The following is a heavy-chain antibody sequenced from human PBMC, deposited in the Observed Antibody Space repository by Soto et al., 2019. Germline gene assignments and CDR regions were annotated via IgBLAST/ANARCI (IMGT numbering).Heavy chain of an antibody. CDR2: TSYDGSNK. V-gene: IGHV3-33*05. CDR3: ARWGTRGGLDV. D-gene: IGHD3-16*01. Sequence: QVQLVESGGGVVQPGTSRRLSCVGSGFTFRSYVIHWVRQAPGKGLEWVAHTSYDGSNKDYGDSGKGRFTISRDNSRNTVDLQMDSLRSEDTAVYSCARWGTRGGLDVWGQGTLVSVSS. CDR1: GFTFRSYV. J-gene: IGHJ1*01.